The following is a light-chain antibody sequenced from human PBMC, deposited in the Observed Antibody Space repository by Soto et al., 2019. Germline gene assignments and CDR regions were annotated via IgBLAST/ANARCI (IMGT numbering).Light chain of an antibody. J-gene: IGKJ1*01. CDR3: QQYKKYPWT. Sequence: DIQMTHSPSTLSASVGDRVTITCRASQSISSWLAWYQQKPGKAPKLLIYKASSLESGVPSRFSGSGSGTEFTLTISSLQPDDFATYYCQQYKKYPWTFGQGTKVEIK. CDR1: QSISSW. CDR2: KAS. V-gene: IGKV1-5*03.